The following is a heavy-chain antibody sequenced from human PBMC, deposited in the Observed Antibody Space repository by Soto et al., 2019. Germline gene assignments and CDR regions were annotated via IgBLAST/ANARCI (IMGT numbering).Heavy chain of an antibody. Sequence: NPGGSLRLSCAASGFTFTRYSMNWVRQAPGKGLEWVSSISSTTNYIYYADSMKGRFTVPRDNAKNSVYLDMNSLSAEDTAVYYCARESEDLTSNFDYWGQGTLVTVSS. J-gene: IGHJ4*02. V-gene: IGHV3-21*01. CDR2: ISSTTNYI. CDR3: ARESEDLTSNFDY. CDR1: GFTFTRYS.